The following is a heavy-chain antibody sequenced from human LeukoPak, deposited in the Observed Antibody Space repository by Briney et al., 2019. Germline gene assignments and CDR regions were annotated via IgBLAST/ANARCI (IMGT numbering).Heavy chain of an antibody. Sequence: GGSLRLSCAASGFTLSSYSMNWVRQAPGKGLEWVSSISSSSSYIYYADSVKGRFTISRDNAKNSLYLQMNSLRAEDTAVYYCARGTREYSYGVLFDYWGQGTLGTVSS. CDR1: GFTLSSYS. V-gene: IGHV3-21*01. CDR3: ARGTREYSYGVLFDY. J-gene: IGHJ4*02. CDR2: ISSSSSYI. D-gene: IGHD5-18*01.